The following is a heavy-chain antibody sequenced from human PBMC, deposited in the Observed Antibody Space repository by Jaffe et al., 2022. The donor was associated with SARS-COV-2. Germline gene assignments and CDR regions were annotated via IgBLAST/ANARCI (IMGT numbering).Heavy chain of an antibody. J-gene: IGHJ3*02. D-gene: IGHD1-26*01. V-gene: IGHV2-26*01. CDR3: ARIMVGGSYYVTGVSEYDAFDI. CDR1: GFSLSNARMG. CDR2: IFSNDEK. Sequence: QVTLKESGPVLVKPTETLTLTCTVSGFSLSNARMGVSWIRQPPGKALEWLAHIFSNDEKSYSTSLKSRLTISKDTSKSQVVLTMTNMDPVDTATYYCARIMVGGSYYVTGVSEYDAFDIWGQGTMVTVSS.